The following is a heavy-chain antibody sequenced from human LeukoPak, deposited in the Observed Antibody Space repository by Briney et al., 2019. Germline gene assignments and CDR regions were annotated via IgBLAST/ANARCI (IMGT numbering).Heavy chain of an antibody. D-gene: IGHD3-10*01. CDR3: VRDEKTTVRGIHGY. Sequence: GGSLRLSCAASGFTFSSYWVSWVRQAPGKGVEWVANIKQEGSEKYYVDSVKGRFTISRDNAKISVYLQMNSLRAEDAAVYYCVRDEKTTVRGIHGYWGQGTLVTVPS. V-gene: IGHV3-7*01. CDR2: IKQEGSEK. J-gene: IGHJ4*02. CDR1: GFTFSSYW.